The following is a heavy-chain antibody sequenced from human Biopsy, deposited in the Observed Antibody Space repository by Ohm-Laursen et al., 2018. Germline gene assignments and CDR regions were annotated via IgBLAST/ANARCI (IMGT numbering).Heavy chain of an antibody. J-gene: IGHJ5*02. V-gene: IGHV4-34*12. Sequence: SDTLSLTCSVFGKTFSDYQWSWIRQPPGKGLEWIGSIFYGGITYYNPSLKSRVTISVDTSKNQFSLNLSSVTGADTAVYYCARHPTGFWFDPWGQGTLVTVSS. CDR1: GKTFSDYQ. CDR3: ARHPTGFWFDP. CDR2: IFYGGIT.